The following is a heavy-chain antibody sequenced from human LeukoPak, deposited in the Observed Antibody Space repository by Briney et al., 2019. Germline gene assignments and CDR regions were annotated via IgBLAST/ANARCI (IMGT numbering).Heavy chain of an antibody. D-gene: IGHD1-7*01. CDR3: AKDGKTRNWNYFQAKPVY. CDR2: IRYDGSNK. Sequence: GGSLRLSCAASGFTFSSYGMHWVRQAPGKGLEWVAFIRYDGSNKYYADSVKGRFTISRDNAKNTLYLQMNSLRAEDTAVYYCAKDGKTRNWNYFQAKPVYWGQGTLVTVSS. J-gene: IGHJ4*02. V-gene: IGHV3-30*02. CDR1: GFTFSSYG.